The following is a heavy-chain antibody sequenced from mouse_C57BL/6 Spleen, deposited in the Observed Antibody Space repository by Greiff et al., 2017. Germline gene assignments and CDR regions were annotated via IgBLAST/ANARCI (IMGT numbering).Heavy chain of an antibody. Sequence: DVMLVESGGGLVKPGGSLKLSCAASGFTFSDYGMHWVRQAPEKGLEWVAYISSGSSTIYYADTVKGRFTISRDKAKNTLFLQMTSLRSEDTAMYYCARNDDGYYAFAYWGQGTLVTVSA. CDR1: GFTFSDYG. D-gene: IGHD2-3*01. CDR2: ISSGSSTI. V-gene: IGHV5-17*01. J-gene: IGHJ3*01. CDR3: ARNDDGYYAFAY.